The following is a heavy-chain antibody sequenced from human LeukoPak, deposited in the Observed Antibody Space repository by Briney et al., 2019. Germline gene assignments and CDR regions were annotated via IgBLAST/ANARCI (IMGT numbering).Heavy chain of an antibody. V-gene: IGHV4-39*01. CDR2: INHSGST. CDR1: GGSISSTSSY. CDR3: ARQGVESPDAFDI. D-gene: IGHD3-16*01. J-gene: IGHJ3*02. Sequence: PSETLSLTCTVSGGSISSTSSYWGWIRQPPGKGLEWIGEINHSGSTNYNPSLKSRVTISVDTSKNQLSLKLSSVTAADTAVYYCARQGVESPDAFDIWGQGTKVIVSS.